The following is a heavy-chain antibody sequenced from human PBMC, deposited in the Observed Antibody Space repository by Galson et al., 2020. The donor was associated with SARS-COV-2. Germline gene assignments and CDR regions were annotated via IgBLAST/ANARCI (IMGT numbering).Heavy chain of an antibody. CDR3: ARDGWGYCSGGSCHPLLLPGDGMDV. CDR1: GFTFSSYA. J-gene: IGHJ6*02. Sequence: GGSLRLSCAASGFTFSSYAMHWVRQAPGKGLEWVAVISYDGSNTYYADSVKGRFTISRDNTKNTLYLQMNSLRAEDTAVYYCARDGWGYCSGGSCHPLLLPGDGMDVWGQGTTVTVSS. V-gene: IGHV3-30*04. CDR2: ISYDGSNT. D-gene: IGHD2-15*01.